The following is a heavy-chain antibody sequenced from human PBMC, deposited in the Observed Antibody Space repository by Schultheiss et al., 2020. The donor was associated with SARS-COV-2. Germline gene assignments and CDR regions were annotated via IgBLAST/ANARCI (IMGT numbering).Heavy chain of an antibody. Sequence: ASVKVSCKASGYTFTSYGISWVRQAPGQGLEWMGWISAYNGNTNYAQKLQGRVTMTTDTSTSTAYMELRSLRSDDTAVYYCARARGATTVTTPLALDFDYSSQGAPVTVSS. D-gene: IGHD4-17*01. CDR3: ARARGATTVTTPLALDFDY. J-gene: IGHJ4*02. CDR1: GYTFTSYG. CDR2: ISAYNGNT. V-gene: IGHV1-18*01.